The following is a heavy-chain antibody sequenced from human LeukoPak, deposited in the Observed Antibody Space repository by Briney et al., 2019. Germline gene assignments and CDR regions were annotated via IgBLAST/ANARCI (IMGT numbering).Heavy chain of an antibody. Sequence: SQTLSLTCAISGDSVSNNRASWGWFRQSPSRGLEWLGRTYYRSQWFDDYAPSLRSRITINPDTSKNQFSLQLTSVTPEDTAVYYCVRIRGLGLFDYWGQGTLVTVSS. CDR2: TYYRSQWFD. V-gene: IGHV6-1*01. CDR1: GDSVSNNRAS. D-gene: IGHD1-26*01. J-gene: IGHJ4*02. CDR3: VRIRGLGLFDY.